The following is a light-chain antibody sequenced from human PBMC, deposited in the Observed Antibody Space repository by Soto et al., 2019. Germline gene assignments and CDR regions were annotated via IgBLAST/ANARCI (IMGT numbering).Light chain of an antibody. CDR2: SNN. CDR1: SSNIGSNT. J-gene: IGLJ1*01. V-gene: IGLV1-44*01. Sequence: QPVLTQPPSASGTPGQRVTISCSGSSSNIGSNTVNWYQQLPGTAPKLLIYSNNQRPSGVPDRFSGSKSGTSASLAISGLQSEDEADFYCAAWDDSLNVPVYVFGSGTKPTVL. CDR3: AAWDDSLNVPVYV.